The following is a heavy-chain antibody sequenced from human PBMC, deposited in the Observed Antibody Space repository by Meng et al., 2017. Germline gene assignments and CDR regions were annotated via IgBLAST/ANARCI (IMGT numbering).Heavy chain of an antibody. CDR3: ARVVAATTLFLDY. CDR2: IYHSGST. D-gene: IGHD2-15*01. CDR1: GGSISSSNW. Sequence: QGRLRGAGPGLGKPSGTLSLTCAVSGGSISSSNWWSWVRQPPGKGLEWIGEIYHSGSTNYNPSLKSRVTISVDKSKNQFSLKLSSVTAADTAVYYCARVVAATTLFLDYWGQGTLVTVSS. V-gene: IGHV4-4*02. J-gene: IGHJ4*02.